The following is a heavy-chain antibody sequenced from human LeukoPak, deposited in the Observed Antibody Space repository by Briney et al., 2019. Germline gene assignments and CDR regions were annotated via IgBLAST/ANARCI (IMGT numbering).Heavy chain of an antibody. V-gene: IGHV3-74*01. CDR2: IRPDGSST. D-gene: IGHD3-16*01. Sequence: GGSLRLSCAASGFSFSSSWMLWVRKTAGKGLVRLSRIRPDGSSTSYGDSVKGRFTVSRDISRNTLSLQMNSLRAEDSAVYYCARLQGITPQPMTEGFDIWGQGTMVTVSS. J-gene: IGHJ3*02. CDR1: GFSFSSSW. CDR3: ARLQGITPQPMTEGFDI.